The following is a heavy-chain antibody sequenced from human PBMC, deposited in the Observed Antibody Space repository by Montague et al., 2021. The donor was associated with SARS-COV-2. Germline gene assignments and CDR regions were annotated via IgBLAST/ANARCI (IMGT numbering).Heavy chain of an antibody. CDR1: GDSINTYY. D-gene: IGHD6-13*01. CDR2: IFYTGST. Sequence: SETLSLTCTVPGDSINTYYWNWIRQPPGKGLEWLGSIFYTGSTNYNPSLKSRVTISLDTSKNQFSLKVTSVTAADTAVYYCARQAAGSYFYYGVDVWGQGTTVTVSS. CDR3: ARQAAGSYFYYGVDV. J-gene: IGHJ6*02. V-gene: IGHV4-59*12.